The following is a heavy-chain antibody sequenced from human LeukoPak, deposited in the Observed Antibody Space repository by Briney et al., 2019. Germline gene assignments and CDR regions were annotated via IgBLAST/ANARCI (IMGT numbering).Heavy chain of an antibody. CDR1: GFTFSSYS. CDR2: ISSSSSTI. V-gene: IGHV3-48*01. D-gene: IGHD3-22*01. J-gene: IGHJ4*02. CDR3: ARGTPAYSYGSSDYHYAHFDY. Sequence: GGSLRLSCAASGFTFSSYSMNWVRQAPGKGLEWVSYISSSSSTIYYADSVKGRFTISRDNAKNSLYLQMNSLRAEDTAVYYCARGTPAYSYGSSDYHYAHFDYWGQGTPVTVSS.